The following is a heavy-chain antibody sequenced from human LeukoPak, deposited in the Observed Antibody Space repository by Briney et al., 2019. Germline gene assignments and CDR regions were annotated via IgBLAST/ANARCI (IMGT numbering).Heavy chain of an antibody. Sequence: GGSLRLSCAASGFTFDDYAMHWVRQAPGKGLEWVSGISWNSGSIGYADSVKGRFTISRDNAKNSLYLQMNSLRAEDTALYYCAKGGSYGSGSYLGYWGQGTLVTVSS. CDR3: AKGGSYGSGSYLGY. D-gene: IGHD3-10*01. J-gene: IGHJ4*02. CDR1: GFTFDDYA. CDR2: ISWNSGSI. V-gene: IGHV3-9*01.